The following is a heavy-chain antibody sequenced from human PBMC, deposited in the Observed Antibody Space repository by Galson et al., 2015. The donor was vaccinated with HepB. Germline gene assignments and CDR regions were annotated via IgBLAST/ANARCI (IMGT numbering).Heavy chain of an antibody. CDR1: GFTFSSYS. D-gene: IGHD3-3*01. V-gene: IGHV3-21*01. CDR3: ARENPYSTASPLGVDYYYGMDV. CDR2: ISSSSSYI. Sequence: SLRLSCAASGFTFSSYSMNWVRQAPGKGLEWVSSISSSSSYIYYADSVKGRFTISRDNAKNSLYLQMNSLRAEDTAVYYCARENPYSTASPLGVDYYYGMDVWGQGTTVTVSS. J-gene: IGHJ6*02.